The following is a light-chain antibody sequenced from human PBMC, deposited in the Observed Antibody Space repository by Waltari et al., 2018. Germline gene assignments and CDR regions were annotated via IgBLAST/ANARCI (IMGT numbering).Light chain of an antibody. V-gene: IGKV3-11*01. CDR2: EAS. J-gene: IGKJ4*01. CDR3: QQRSDWLT. CDR1: QRASSH. Sequence: EIVLTQSPATLSLSPGERATLSGRASQRASSHLAWYQQKPGQAPRLLVFEASNRATGIPARFSGSGSGTDFTLTISSLEPEDLGVYYCQQRSDWLTFGGGTKVEI.